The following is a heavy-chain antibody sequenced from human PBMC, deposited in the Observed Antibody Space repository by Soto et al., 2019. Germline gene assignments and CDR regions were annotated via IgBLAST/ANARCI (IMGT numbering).Heavy chain of an antibody. CDR3: AREWGDAVTTFQDAFDI. CDR2: IWYDGSNK. CDR1: GFTFSSYG. Sequence: QVQLVESGGGVVQPGRSLRLSCAASGFTFSSYGMHWVRQAPGKGLEWVAVIWYDGSNKYYADSVKGRFTISRDNSKNTLYLQMNSLRAEDTAVYYCAREWGDAVTTFQDAFDIWGQGTMVTVSS. D-gene: IGHD4-17*01. J-gene: IGHJ3*02. V-gene: IGHV3-33*01.